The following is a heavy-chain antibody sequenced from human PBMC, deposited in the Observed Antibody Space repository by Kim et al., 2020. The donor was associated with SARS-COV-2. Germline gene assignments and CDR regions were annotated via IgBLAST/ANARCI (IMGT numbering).Heavy chain of an antibody. D-gene: IGHD4-17*01. CDR3: TRDGYGYGGNVDY. Sequence: YAASVKGRFTISRDDSKSIAYLQMNSLKTEDTAVYYCTRDGYGYGGNVDYWGQGTLVTVSS. V-gene: IGHV3-49*02. J-gene: IGHJ4*02.